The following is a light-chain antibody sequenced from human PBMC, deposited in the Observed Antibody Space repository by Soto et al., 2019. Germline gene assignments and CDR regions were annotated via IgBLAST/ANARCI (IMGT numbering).Light chain of an antibody. V-gene: IGLV1-44*01. Sequence: QSVLTPPPSASGTPGQRVTISCSGSSSNIGTNTVNWYQQFPGSAPQLLLYNTNQRPSGVPGRFSGSKSGTSASLAISGLQSEDEADYYCAAWDGSLDVVLFGGGTKVTV. CDR1: SSNIGTNT. CDR3: AAWDGSLDVVL. J-gene: IGLJ2*01. CDR2: NTN.